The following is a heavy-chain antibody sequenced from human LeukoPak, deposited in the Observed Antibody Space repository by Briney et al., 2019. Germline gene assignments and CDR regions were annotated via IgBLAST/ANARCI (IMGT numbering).Heavy chain of an antibody. J-gene: IGHJ4*02. CDR3: ARVGGLGELFGDDY. V-gene: IGHV4-34*01. CDR1: GGSFSGYY. Sequence: SETLSLTCAVYGGSFSGYYWSWIRQPPGKGLEWIGEINHSGSTNYNPSLKSRVTMSVDTSKNQFSLKLSSVTAADTAVYYCARVGGLGELFGDDYWGQGTLVTVSS. CDR2: INHSGST. D-gene: IGHD3-10*01.